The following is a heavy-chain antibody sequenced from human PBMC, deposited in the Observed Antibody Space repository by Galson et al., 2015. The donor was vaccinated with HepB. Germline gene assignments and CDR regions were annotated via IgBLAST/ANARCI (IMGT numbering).Heavy chain of an antibody. CDR3: ARDRGDSSWYGGGMDV. CDR2: ISYDGSNK. J-gene: IGHJ6*02. D-gene: IGHD6-13*01. Sequence: SLRLSCAASGFTFSSYAMHWVRQAPGKGLEWVAVISYDGSNKYYADSVKGRFTISRDNSKNTLYLHMNSLRAEDTAVYYCARDRGDSSWYGGGMDVWGQGTTVTVSS. V-gene: IGHV3-30-3*01. CDR1: GFTFSSYA.